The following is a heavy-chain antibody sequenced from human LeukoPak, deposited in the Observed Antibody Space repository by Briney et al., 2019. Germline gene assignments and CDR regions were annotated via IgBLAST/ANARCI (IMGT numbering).Heavy chain of an antibody. CDR2: INPGGST. CDR3: AREDCSGGDCTSFDY. V-gene: IGHV4-34*01. D-gene: IGHD2-15*01. Sequence: SETLSLTCAVYGGTFSGYYWSWIRQSPGKGLEWIGEINPGGSTNYNPSLESRVIISVDTSKNQFSLKMDSGRAADTAVYYCAREDCSGGDCTSFDYWGQGTLVTVSS. CDR1: GGTFSGYY. J-gene: IGHJ4*02.